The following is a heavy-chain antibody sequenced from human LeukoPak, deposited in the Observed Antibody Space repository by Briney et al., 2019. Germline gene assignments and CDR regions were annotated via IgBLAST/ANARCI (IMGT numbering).Heavy chain of an antibody. Sequence: PGGSLRLSCAVSGLTFSNAWMSWVRQAPGKGLEWVGRMKSKTDGGTTDYAAPVKGKFTISRDDSKNTLYLQMNSLKTEDTAVYYCTTEYCSGGPCYSSFRFDYWGQGILVTVSS. CDR3: TTEYCSGGPCYSSFRFDY. CDR1: GLTFSNAW. J-gene: IGHJ4*02. V-gene: IGHV3-15*01. D-gene: IGHD2-15*01. CDR2: MKSKTDGGTT.